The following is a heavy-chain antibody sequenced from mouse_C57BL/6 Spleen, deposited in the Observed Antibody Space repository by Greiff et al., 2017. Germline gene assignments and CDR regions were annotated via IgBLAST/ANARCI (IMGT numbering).Heavy chain of an antibody. Sequence: VQLQQSGAELVKPGASVKLSCTASGFNIKDYYMHWVKQRTEQGLEWIGRIDPEDGETKYAPKFQGKATRTADTASNTAYLQLSSLTSEDTAVYYCARSGGLLRGWYFDVWGTGTTVTVSS. CDR2: IDPEDGET. CDR3: ARSGGLLRGWYFDV. V-gene: IGHV14-2*01. CDR1: GFNIKDYY. D-gene: IGHD2-3*01. J-gene: IGHJ1*03.